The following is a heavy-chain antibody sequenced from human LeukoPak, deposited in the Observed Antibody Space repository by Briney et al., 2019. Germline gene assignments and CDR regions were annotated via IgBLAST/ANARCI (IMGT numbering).Heavy chain of an antibody. J-gene: IGHJ4*02. CDR3: ARDYDFWSGPDY. CDR2: ISYDGSNK. V-gene: IGHV3-30*04. CDR1: GFTFSSYA. Sequence: GGSLRLSCAASGFTFSSYAMHWVRQAPGKGLEGVAVISYDGSNKYYADSVKGRFTISRDNSKNTLYLQMNSLRAEDTAVYYCARDYDFWSGPDYWGQGTLVTVSS. D-gene: IGHD3-3*01.